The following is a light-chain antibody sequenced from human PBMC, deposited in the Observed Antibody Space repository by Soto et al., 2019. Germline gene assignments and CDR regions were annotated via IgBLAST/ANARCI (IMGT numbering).Light chain of an antibody. CDR3: QQYGSYPLN. Sequence: DIQMTQSPSTLSASVGDRVTITCRASQSFSGWLAWYQQKPGKVPNLLIYKASSLESGVPSRFSGSGSWTEFTLTISSLQPDDLATYYCQQYGSYPLNFGGGTKVEIK. CDR2: KAS. CDR1: QSFSGW. V-gene: IGKV1-5*03. J-gene: IGKJ4*01.